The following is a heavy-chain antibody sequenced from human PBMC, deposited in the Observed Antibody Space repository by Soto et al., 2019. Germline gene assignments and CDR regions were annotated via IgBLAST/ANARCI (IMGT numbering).Heavy chain of an antibody. D-gene: IGHD5-18*01. J-gene: IGHJ6*02. Sequence: QVQLVQSGAEVKKPGSSVKVSCKASGGTFSSYAISWVRQAPGQGLEWMGGIIPIFGTANYAQKFQGRVTITADESTSTAYMELSSLRSEDTAVYYCARVWGESSYGNYYYYYGMDVWGQGTTVTVSS. CDR1: GGTFSSYA. CDR2: IIPIFGTA. CDR3: ARVWGESSYGNYYYYYGMDV. V-gene: IGHV1-69*12.